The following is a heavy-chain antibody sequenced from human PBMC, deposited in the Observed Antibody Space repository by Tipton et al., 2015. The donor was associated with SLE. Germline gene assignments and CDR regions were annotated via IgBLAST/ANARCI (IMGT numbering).Heavy chain of an antibody. V-gene: IGHV1-18*01. CDR3: AREAIVVVPAAKPKGWFDP. J-gene: IGHJ5*02. CDR1: GYTFTSYG. Sequence: QVQLVPSGAEVKKPGASVKVSCKASGYTFTSYGISWVRQAPGQGLEWMGWISAYNGNTNYAQKLQGRVTMTTDTSTSTAYMELRSLRSDDTAVYYCAREAIVVVPAAKPKGWFDPWGQGTLVTVSS. CDR2: ISAYNGNT. D-gene: IGHD2-2*02.